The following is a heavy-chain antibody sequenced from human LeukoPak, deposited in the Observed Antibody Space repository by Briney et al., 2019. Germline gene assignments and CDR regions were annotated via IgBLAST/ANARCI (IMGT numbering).Heavy chain of an antibody. J-gene: IGHJ4*02. Sequence: GSSVKVSCKASGGTFSSYAISWVRQAPGQGLEWMGWISAYNGNTNYAQKLQGRVTMTTDTSTSTAYMELRSLRSDDTAVYYCARDRAYGGNSKVIDYWGQGTLVTVSS. CDR1: GGTFSSYA. V-gene: IGHV1-18*01. CDR2: ISAYNGNT. CDR3: ARDRAYGGNSKVIDY. D-gene: IGHD4-23*01.